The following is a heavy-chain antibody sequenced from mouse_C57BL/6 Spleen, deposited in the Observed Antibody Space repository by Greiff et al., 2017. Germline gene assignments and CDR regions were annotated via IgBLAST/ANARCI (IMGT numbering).Heavy chain of an antibody. D-gene: IGHD1-1*01. Sequence: VQLQQSGAELVKPGASVKISCKASGYAFSSYWMNWVNQRPGKGLEWIGQIYPGDGDTNYNGKFKGKATLTADKSSSTAYMQLSSLTSEDSAVYFCARLDYGSSYWYFDVWGTGTTVTVSS. CDR3: ARLDYGSSYWYFDV. V-gene: IGHV1-80*01. J-gene: IGHJ1*03. CDR1: GYAFSSYW. CDR2: IYPGDGDT.